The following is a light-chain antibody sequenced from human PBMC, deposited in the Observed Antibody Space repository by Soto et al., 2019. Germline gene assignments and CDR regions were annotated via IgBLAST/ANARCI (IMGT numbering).Light chain of an antibody. V-gene: IGKV1-39*01. CDR1: QSISSY. Sequence: IQMTQSPSSLSSSLGDRVTITCRSSQSISSYLNWYQQKPGKAPKLLXNAASSLQSGVPSRFSGSGSGTDFTLTISSLQPEDFATYYCQQSCSTPPMTFGQGTRLEI. CDR3: QQSCSTPPMT. J-gene: IGKJ5*01. CDR2: AAS.